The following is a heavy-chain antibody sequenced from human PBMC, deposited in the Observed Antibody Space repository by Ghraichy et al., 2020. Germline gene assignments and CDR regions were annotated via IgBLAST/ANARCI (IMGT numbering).Heavy chain of an antibody. CDR2: INPSGGST. Sequence: ASVKVSCKASGYTFTSYYMHWVRQAPGQGLEWMGIINPSGGSTSYAQKFQGRVTMTRDTSTSTVYMELSSLRSEDTAVYYCAREGTYYYGSGRGRFDPWGQGTLVTVSS. CDR1: GYTFTSYY. CDR3: AREGTYYYGSGRGRFDP. V-gene: IGHV1-46*01. D-gene: IGHD3-10*01. J-gene: IGHJ5*02.